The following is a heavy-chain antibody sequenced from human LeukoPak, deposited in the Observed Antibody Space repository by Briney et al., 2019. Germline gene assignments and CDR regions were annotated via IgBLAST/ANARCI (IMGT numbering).Heavy chain of an antibody. CDR3: AKDNRRHYTSGPNPDSLH. CDR1: GFSFSGHW. CDR2: ISPTGSTT. J-gene: IGHJ4*02. Sequence: GGSLRLSCTASGFSFSGHWMHWARQLPGKGLVWVSRISPTGSTTSYADSVKGRFTISRDNAKNSLYLQMNSLRVEDTAFYYCAKDNRRHYTSGPNPDSLHWGQGALVTVSS. V-gene: IGHV3-74*01. D-gene: IGHD6-19*01.